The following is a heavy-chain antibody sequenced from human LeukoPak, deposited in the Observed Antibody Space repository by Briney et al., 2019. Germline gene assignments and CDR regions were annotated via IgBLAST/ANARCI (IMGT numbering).Heavy chain of an antibody. V-gene: IGHV3-30*02. CDR2: IRYDGSNK. J-gene: IGHJ4*02. CDR1: GFTFSSYG. D-gene: IGHD6-6*01. CDR3: AKGGIAAPLDY. Sequence: PGGSLRLSCAASGFTFSSYGMHWVRQAPGKGLEWVAFIRYDGSNKYYAGSVKGRFTISRDNSKNTLYLQMNSLRAEDTAVYYCAKGGIAAPLDYWGQGTLVTVSS.